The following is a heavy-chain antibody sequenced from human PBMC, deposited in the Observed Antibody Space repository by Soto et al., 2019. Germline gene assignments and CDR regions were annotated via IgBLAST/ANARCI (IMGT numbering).Heavy chain of an antibody. D-gene: IGHD3-10*01. CDR1: GFTFSSYA. V-gene: IGHV3-23*01. Sequence: GGSLRLSCAASGFTFSSYAMSWVRQAPGKGLEWVSAISGSGGSTYYADSVKGRFTISRDNSKNTLYLQMNSLRAEDTAVYYCAKDLWFAEFDTWLDPWGQGTLVPVYS. J-gene: IGHJ5*02. CDR3: AKDLWFAEFDTWLDP. CDR2: ISGSGGST.